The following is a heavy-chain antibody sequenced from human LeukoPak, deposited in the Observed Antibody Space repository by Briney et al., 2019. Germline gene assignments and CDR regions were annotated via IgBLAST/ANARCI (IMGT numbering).Heavy chain of an antibody. Sequence: GGSLRLSCAASGFTFSSYAMHWVRQAPGKGLEWVAIISYDGSNKYYADSVKGRFTISRDNSKNTLYLQMNSLRAEDTAVYYCARAPPPRLETPSGDYWGQGTLVTVSS. CDR2: ISYDGSNK. V-gene: IGHV3-30*14. CDR3: ARAPPPRLETPSGDY. D-gene: IGHD1-1*01. J-gene: IGHJ4*02. CDR1: GFTFSSYA.